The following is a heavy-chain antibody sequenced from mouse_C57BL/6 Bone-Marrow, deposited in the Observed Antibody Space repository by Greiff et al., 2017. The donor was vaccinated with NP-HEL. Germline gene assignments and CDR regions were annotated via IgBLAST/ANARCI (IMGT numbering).Heavy chain of an antibody. J-gene: IGHJ2*01. CDR2: INPNNGGT. CDR3: ARWIPSYGSSLYYFDY. D-gene: IGHD1-1*01. Sequence: VQLQQSGPELVKPGASVKISCKASGYTFTDYYMNWVKQSHGKSLEWIGDINPNNGGTSYNQKFKGKATLTVDKSSSTADIELRSPTSEDSAVYYCARWIPSYGSSLYYFDYWGQGTTLTVSS. V-gene: IGHV1-26*01. CDR1: GYTFTDYY.